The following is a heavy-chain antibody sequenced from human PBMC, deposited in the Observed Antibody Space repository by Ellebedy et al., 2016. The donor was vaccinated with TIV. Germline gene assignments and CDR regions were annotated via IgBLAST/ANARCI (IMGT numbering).Heavy chain of an antibody. V-gene: IGHV4-39*01. CDR1: GGSISRSSSY. CDR2: IYYTGST. Sequence: SETLSLTCTVSGGSISRSSSYWGWIRQSPRKGLQWIGSIYYTGSTFYNPSLKSRVAISVDTSKSKFSLRLTSVTAADTAVYYCARWFGELLYVRWFDAWGQGTLVTVSS. D-gene: IGHD3-10*01. J-gene: IGHJ5*02. CDR3: ARWFGELLYVRWFDA.